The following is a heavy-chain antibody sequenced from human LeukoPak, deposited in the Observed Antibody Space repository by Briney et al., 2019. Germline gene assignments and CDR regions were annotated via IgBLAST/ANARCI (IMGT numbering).Heavy chain of an antibody. Sequence: QASETLSLTCTVSGYSISSGDYWGWIRQSPGKGLECIGSIHHSGNTYYNPSLRSRVTISVDTSKNEFSLKVRSVTAADTAVYHCARIHGSGSYYNPQNWFDPWGQGTLVTVST. CDR2: IHHSGNT. CDR3: ARIHGSGSYYNPQNWFDP. J-gene: IGHJ5*02. V-gene: IGHV4-38-2*02. D-gene: IGHD3-10*01. CDR1: GYSISSGDY.